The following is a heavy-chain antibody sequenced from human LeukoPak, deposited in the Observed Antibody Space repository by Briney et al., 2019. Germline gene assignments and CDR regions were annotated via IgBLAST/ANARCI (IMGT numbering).Heavy chain of an antibody. Sequence: ASVKVSCKATGGTFISYAISWVRQAPGQGLEWMGGIIPIFGTANYAQKFQGRVTITADESTSTAYMELSSLRSEDTAVYYCASTVGATSAYYYYYGMDVWGQGTTVTVSS. V-gene: IGHV1-69*13. CDR2: IIPIFGTA. CDR3: ASTVGATSAYYYYYGMDV. CDR1: GGTFISYA. J-gene: IGHJ6*02. D-gene: IGHD1-26*01.